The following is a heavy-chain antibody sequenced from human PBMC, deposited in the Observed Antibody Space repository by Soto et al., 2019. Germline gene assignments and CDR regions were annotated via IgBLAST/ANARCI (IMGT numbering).Heavy chain of an antibody. V-gene: IGHV3-48*01. Sequence: EVQLVESGGGLVQPGGSLRLSCAASGFTFSSYSMNWVRQAPGKGLEWVSYISSSSSTIYYADSVKGRFTISRDNAKNSLYLQMNSLRAEDTAVYYCASELYDFWSGYYDSAFDIWGQGTMVTVSS. J-gene: IGHJ3*02. CDR1: GFTFSSYS. CDR2: ISSSSSTI. CDR3: ASELYDFWSGYYDSAFDI. D-gene: IGHD3-3*01.